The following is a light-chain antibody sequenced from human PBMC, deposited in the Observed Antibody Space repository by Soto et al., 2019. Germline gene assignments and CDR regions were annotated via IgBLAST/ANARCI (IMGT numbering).Light chain of an antibody. V-gene: IGLV2-8*01. CDR1: SSDVGGYKY. J-gene: IGLJ1*01. Sequence: QSALTQPPSASGSPGQSVTISCTGTSSDVGGYKYVSWYQQHPGKAPKLMIFEVNKRPSGVPDRFSGSKSGNTASLTVSGLQAEDEAGYYCSSYAGINNVGVFGTGTKLTVL. CDR2: EVN. CDR3: SSYAGINNVGV.